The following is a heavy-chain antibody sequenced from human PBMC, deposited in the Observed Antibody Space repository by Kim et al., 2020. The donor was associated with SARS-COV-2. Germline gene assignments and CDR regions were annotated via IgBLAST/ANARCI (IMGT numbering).Heavy chain of an antibody. CDR2: IYYSGST. CDR1: GGSISSSSYY. D-gene: IGHD3-22*01. CDR3: ARRRDYYDSSGYSPFDY. J-gene: IGHJ4*02. Sequence: SETLSLTCTVSGGSISSSSYYWGWIRQPPGKGLEWIGSIYYSGSTYYNPSLKSRVTISVDTSKNQFSLKLSSVTAADTAVYYCARRRDYYDSSGYSPFDYWGQGTLVTVSS. V-gene: IGHV4-39*01.